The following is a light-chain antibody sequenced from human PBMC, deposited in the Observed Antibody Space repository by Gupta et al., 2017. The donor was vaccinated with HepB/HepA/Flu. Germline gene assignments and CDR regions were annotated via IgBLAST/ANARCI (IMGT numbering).Light chain of an antibody. J-gene: IGLJ3*02. CDR3: CSYAGRGTLV. Sequence: QSALSQPASASASPGLSITSACTGTSSDVGSYNLVSWDRQYAVKAPKFMIYEVTKRPAGVTNRFSGSKAGNTASLTISGRQEEDEANYYCCSYAGRGTLVFGGGTKVTVL. V-gene: IGLV2-23*02. CDR1: SSDVGSYNL. CDR2: EVT.